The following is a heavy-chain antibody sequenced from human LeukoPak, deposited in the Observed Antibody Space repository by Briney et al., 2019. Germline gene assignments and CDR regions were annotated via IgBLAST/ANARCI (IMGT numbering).Heavy chain of an antibody. CDR2: FDPEDGET. CDR3: ASGTFGSSGYHTRFDY. V-gene: IGHV1-24*01. J-gene: IGHJ4*02. CDR1: GYTLTELS. D-gene: IGHD6-19*01. Sequence: ASVKVSCKVSGYTLTELSMHWVRQAPGKGLEWMGGFDPEDGETIYAQKFQGRVTMTEDTSTDTAYMELSSLRSEDTAVYYCASGTFGSSGYHTRFDYWGQGTLVTVSS.